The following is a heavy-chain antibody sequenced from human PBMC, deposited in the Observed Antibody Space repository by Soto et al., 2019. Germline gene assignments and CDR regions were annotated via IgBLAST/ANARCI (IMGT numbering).Heavy chain of an antibody. Sequence: GGSLRLSCAASGFTFSSYGMHWVRQAPGKGLEWVAVIWYDGSNKYYADSVKGRFTISRDNSKNTLYLQMNSLRAEDTAVYYCAREKLQYQLLSASLDYWGQGTLVTVSS. CDR3: AREKLQYQLLSASLDY. V-gene: IGHV3-33*01. J-gene: IGHJ4*02. CDR2: IWYDGSNK. CDR1: GFTFSSYG. D-gene: IGHD2-2*01.